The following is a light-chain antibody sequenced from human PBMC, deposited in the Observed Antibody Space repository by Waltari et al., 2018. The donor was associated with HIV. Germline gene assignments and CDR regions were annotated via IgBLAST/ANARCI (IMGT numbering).Light chain of an antibody. CDR3: ATWDDTLQGRV. Sequence: QSALTQPPSASGSPGQSVTIPCTSTSRYLGGSNYLSWYQLHPGKAPKLLIYSHNQRPSGVPDRFSGSKAGTSASLAISGLQSEDEATYYCATWDDTLQGRVFGGGTKLTVL. J-gene: IGLJ2*01. V-gene: IGLV2-8*01. CDR1: SRYLGGSNY. CDR2: SHN.